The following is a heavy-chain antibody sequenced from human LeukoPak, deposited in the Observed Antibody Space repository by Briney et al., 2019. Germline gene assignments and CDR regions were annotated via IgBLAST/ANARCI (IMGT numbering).Heavy chain of an antibody. D-gene: IGHD6-13*01. CDR1: GFTVSSHY. Sequence: PGGSLRLSCAASGFTVSSHYMSWVRQAPGKGLEWVSVIYSGGNTYYADSVKGRFTISRDNSKNTLYLQMNSLRAEDTAVYYCAREQQLVYEYWGQGTLVTVSS. V-gene: IGHV3-66*01. J-gene: IGHJ4*02. CDR2: IYSGGNT. CDR3: AREQQLVYEY.